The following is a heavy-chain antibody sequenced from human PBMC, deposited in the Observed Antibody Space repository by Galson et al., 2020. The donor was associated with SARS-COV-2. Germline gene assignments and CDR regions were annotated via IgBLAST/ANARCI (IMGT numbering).Heavy chain of an antibody. CDR3: ARDIVSYYYYGMDV. CDR1: GYTFTSYD. Sequence: ASVKVSCKASGYTFTSYDINRVRQATGQGLEWMGWMNPNSGNTGYAQKFQGRVTMTRNTSISTAYMELSSLRSEDTAVYYCARDIVSYYYYGMDVWGQGTTVTVSS. V-gene: IGHV1-8*01. D-gene: IGHD5-12*01. J-gene: IGHJ6*02. CDR2: MNPNSGNT.